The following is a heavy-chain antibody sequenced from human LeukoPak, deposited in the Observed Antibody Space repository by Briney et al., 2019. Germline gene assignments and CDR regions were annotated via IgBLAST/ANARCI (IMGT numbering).Heavy chain of an antibody. CDR1: GGSISSYY. J-gene: IGHJ4*02. D-gene: IGHD2-2*01. V-gene: IGHV4-59*12. CDR2: IYYSGST. CDR3: ARDCSSTSCFDY. Sequence: SETLSLTCTVSGGSISSYYWSWIRQPPGKGLEWIGYIYYSGSTNYNPSLKSRVTMSVDTSKNQFSLKLSSVTAADTAVYYCARDCSSTSCFDYWGQGTLVTVSS.